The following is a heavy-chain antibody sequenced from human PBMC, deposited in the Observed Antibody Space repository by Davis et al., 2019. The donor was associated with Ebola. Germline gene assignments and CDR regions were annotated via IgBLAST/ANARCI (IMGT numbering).Heavy chain of an antibody. J-gene: IGHJ5*02. V-gene: IGHV3-48*03. CDR3: ARDRPDEWLLPPVGFDP. CDR2: ISSSGSTI. D-gene: IGHD3-22*01. Sequence: GESLKISCAASGFTFRSYVMHWVRQAPGKGLEWVSYISSSGSTIYYADSVKGRFTISRDNAKNSLYLQMNSLRAEDTAVYYCARDRPDEWLLPPVGFDPWGQGTLVTVSS. CDR1: GFTFRSYV.